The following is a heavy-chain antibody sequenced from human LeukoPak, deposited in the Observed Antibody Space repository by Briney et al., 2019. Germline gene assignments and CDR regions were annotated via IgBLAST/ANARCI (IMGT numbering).Heavy chain of an antibody. J-gene: IGHJ3*02. CDR1: GYTFTSYW. D-gene: IGHD5-12*01. CDR2: IYPGDSDT. Sequence: KVSCKASGYTFTSYWIGWVRQMPGKGLEWMGIIYPGDSDTRYSPSFQGQVTISADKSISTAYLQWSSLKASDTAMYYCARVHIGAFDIWGQGTMVTVSS. CDR3: ARVHIGAFDI. V-gene: IGHV5-51*01.